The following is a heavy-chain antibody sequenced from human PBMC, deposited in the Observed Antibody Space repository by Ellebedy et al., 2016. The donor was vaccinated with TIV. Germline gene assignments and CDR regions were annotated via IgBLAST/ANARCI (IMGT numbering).Heavy chain of an antibody. CDR2: ISNDFSAI. Sequence: GESLKISCAASGFTFSSYSMNWVRQAPGKGLEWVSYISNDFSAIYYADSVKGRFTISRNNAKNSLYLQMNSLRAEDTAVYYCVSVREDYGDNVGYWGQGTLVTVSS. V-gene: IGHV3-48*04. D-gene: IGHD4-17*01. CDR1: GFTFSSYS. CDR3: VSVREDYGDNVGY. J-gene: IGHJ4*02.